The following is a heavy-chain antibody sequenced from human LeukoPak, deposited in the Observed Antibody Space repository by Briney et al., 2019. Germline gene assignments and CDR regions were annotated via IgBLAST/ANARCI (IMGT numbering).Heavy chain of an antibody. CDR3: AKDADSSGWYWLGSYYGMDV. D-gene: IGHD6-19*01. CDR2: ISGSGGST. V-gene: IGHV3-23*01. CDR1: GFTFSSYA. J-gene: IGHJ6*02. Sequence: GRSLRLSCAASGFTFSSYAMSWVRQAPGKGLEWVSAISGSGGSTYYADSVKGRFTISRDNSKNTLYLQMNSLRAEDTAVYYCAKDADSSGWYWLGSYYGMDVWGQGTTVTVSS.